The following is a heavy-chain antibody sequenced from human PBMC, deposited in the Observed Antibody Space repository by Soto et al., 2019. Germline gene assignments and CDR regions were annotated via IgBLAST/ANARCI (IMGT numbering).Heavy chain of an antibody. CDR1: GGSISSGGYS. Sequence: SETLSLTCAVSGGSISSGGYSCSWIRQAPGKGLEWIGYIYHSGSTYYNPSLKSRVTISVDGSKNQLYLKLSSVTVADTAVYYCATYGYPKHYWAQGTLV. V-gene: IGHV4-30-2*01. CDR2: IYHSGST. J-gene: IGHJ4*02. D-gene: IGHD3-16*02. CDR3: ATYGYPKHY.